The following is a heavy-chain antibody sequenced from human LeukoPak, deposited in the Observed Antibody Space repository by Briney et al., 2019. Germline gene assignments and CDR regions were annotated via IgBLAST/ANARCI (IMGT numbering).Heavy chain of an antibody. Sequence: ASVKVSCKASGYTFTGYYMHWVRHAPGQGLEWMGWINPNSGGTNYAQKFQGRVTMTRDTSISTAYMELSRLRSDDTAVYYCARESSAGYDDSSGYYFYWGQGTLVTVSS. CDR1: GYTFTGYY. D-gene: IGHD3-22*01. CDR2: INPNSGGT. V-gene: IGHV1-2*02. J-gene: IGHJ4*02. CDR3: ARESSAGYDDSSGYYFY.